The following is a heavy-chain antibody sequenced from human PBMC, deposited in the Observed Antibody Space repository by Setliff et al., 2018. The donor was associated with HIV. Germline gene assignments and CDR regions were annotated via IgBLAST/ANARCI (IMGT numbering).Heavy chain of an antibody. CDR1: RFTFSTYG. Sequence: PGGSLRLSCAASRFTFSTYGMNWVRQAPGKGLEWVSYISSRSSNIFYAESVKGRFTISRDNAKNSLYLQMNSLRAEDTAVYYCARRDCSGGSCYMGYWGQGTLVTVS. V-gene: IGHV3-48*04. D-gene: IGHD2-15*01. CDR2: ISSRSSNI. J-gene: IGHJ4*02. CDR3: ARRDCSGGSCYMGY.